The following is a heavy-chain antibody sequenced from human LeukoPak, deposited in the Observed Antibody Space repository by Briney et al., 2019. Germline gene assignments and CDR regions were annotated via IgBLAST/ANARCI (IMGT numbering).Heavy chain of an antibody. J-gene: IGHJ4*02. CDR3: ARPLAPRSHSSSRVDY. V-gene: IGHV3-30-3*01. CDR1: GFTFSSYA. CDR2: ISYDGSNK. D-gene: IGHD6-6*01. Sequence: GGSLRLSCAASGFTFSSYAMHWVRQAPGKGLEWVAVISYDGSNKYYADSVKGRFTISRDNSKNTLYLQMNSLRAEDTAVYYCARPLAPRSHSSSRVDYWGQGTLVTVSS.